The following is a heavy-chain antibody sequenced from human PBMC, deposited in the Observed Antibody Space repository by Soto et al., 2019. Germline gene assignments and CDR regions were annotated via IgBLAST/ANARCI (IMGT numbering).Heavy chain of an antibody. V-gene: IGHV1-69*01. D-gene: IGHD5-18*01. CDR3: ARGRLQLWSMGNWLYP. CDR2: IIPIFGTA. J-gene: IGHJ5*02. CDR1: GGTFSSYA. Sequence: QVQLVQSGAEVRKPGSSVKVSCKASGGTFSSYAISWVRQAPGQGLEWMGGIIPIFGTANYAQKFQGRVTITADESTSAAHRELGILRSEETDLYYFARGRLQLWSMGNWLYPWGQGPLVTV.